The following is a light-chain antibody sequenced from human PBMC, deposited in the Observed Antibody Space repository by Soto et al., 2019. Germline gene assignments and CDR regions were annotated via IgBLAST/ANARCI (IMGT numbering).Light chain of an antibody. CDR1: QSVSSK. CDR3: QQYGNWPPVT. Sequence: EMVMAQSPATLSVSPGETATLSCRASQSVSSKLAWYQQKPGQSPTLLIYGGSTRAAGIPDRFSGNVSGTEFTLTISSLQSEDFAVYYGQQYGNWPPVTFGGGTKVDIK. CDR2: GGS. V-gene: IGKV3-15*01. J-gene: IGKJ4*01.